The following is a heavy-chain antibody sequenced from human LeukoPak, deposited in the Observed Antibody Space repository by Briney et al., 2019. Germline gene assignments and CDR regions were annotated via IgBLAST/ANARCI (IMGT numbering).Heavy chain of an antibody. Sequence: PGGSLRLSCAAFGFTFDDYAMHWVRQAPGKGLEWVSLISWDGGSTYYADSVKGRFTISRDNSENSLYLQMNSLRAEDTALYYCAKEGVAGTYYYYYYMDVGGKGTTVTVSS. V-gene: IGHV3-43D*03. CDR2: ISWDGGST. CDR1: GFTFDDYA. D-gene: IGHD6-19*01. J-gene: IGHJ6*03. CDR3: AKEGVAGTYYYYYYMDV.